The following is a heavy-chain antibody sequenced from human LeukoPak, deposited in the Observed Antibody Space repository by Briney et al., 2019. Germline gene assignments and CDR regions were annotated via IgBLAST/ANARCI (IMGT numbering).Heavy chain of an antibody. V-gene: IGHV3-11*01. Sequence: GGSLRLSCAASGFTFSDHYMSWIRQSPGKGLEWVSYISGSGSTIYYADSVRGRFTISRDNAKNSLYLQMNSLRAEDTAVYYCAREGITIFGAANSNWFDPWGQGTLVTVSS. J-gene: IGHJ5*02. D-gene: IGHD3-3*01. CDR3: AREGITIFGAANSNWFDP. CDR1: GFTFSDHY. CDR2: ISGSGSTI.